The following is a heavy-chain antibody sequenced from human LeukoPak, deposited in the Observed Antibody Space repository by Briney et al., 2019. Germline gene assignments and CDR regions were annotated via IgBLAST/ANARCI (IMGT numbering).Heavy chain of an antibody. CDR2: ISSSGSTI. CDR3: ARGVRKFAGYYYYYYMDV. J-gene: IGHJ6*03. Sequence: GGSLRLSCAASGFTFSSYEMNWVRQAPGKGLEWVSYISSSGSTIYYADSVKGRFTISRDNAKNSLYLQMNSLRAEDTAVYYCARGVRKFAGYYYYYYMDVWGKGTTVTISS. D-gene: IGHD3-10*01. V-gene: IGHV3-48*03. CDR1: GFTFSSYE.